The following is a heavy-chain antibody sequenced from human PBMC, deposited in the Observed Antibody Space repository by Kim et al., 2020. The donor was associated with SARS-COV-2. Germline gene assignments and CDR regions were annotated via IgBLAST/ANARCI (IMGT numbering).Heavy chain of an antibody. Sequence: GGCTYYDEHRKGRITLSQNNAENTLYLKMNNLRAEDTAVYYCAHRLDYWGQGTLVTVSS. CDR3: AHRLDY. V-gene: IGHV3-23*01. J-gene: IGHJ4*02. CDR2: GGCT.